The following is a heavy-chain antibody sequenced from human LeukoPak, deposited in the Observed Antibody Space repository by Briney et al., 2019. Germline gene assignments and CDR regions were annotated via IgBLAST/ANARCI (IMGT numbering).Heavy chain of an antibody. V-gene: IGHV4-30-2*01. J-gene: IGHJ4*02. Sequence: PSETLSLTCAVSGGSISSGGYSWSWIRQPPGKGLEWIGYIYHSGSTYYNPSLKSRLTMSVDTSKNQFSLKLSSVTAADTAVYYCARRWVLADGEGFDYWGQGTLVTVSS. CDR3: ARRWVLADGEGFDY. D-gene: IGHD3-16*01. CDR1: GGSISSGGYS. CDR2: IYHSGST.